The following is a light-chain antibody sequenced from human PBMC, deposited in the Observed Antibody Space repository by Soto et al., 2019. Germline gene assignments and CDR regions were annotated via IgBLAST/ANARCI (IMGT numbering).Light chain of an antibody. Sequence: DIQLTQSPSFLSASVGDRVTITCRASQGISSYLAWYQQKPGKAPNLLIYAASTLQSGVPSRFSGSGSGTEFTLTISSLQPEDFATYYCLQLNSYPQTFGQGTKVEIK. CDR1: QGISSY. CDR2: AAS. V-gene: IGKV1-9*01. CDR3: LQLNSYPQT. J-gene: IGKJ1*01.